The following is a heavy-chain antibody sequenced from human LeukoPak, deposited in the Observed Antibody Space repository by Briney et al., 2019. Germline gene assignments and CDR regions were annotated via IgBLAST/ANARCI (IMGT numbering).Heavy chain of an antibody. Sequence: ASVKVSCKASGYTFTGYYMHWVRQAPGQGLEWMGRINPNSGGTNYAQKFQGRVTMTRDTSISTAYMELSRLRSDDTAVYYCARDDSGSNNFDYWGQGILVTVSS. CDR2: INPNSGGT. CDR3: ARDDSGSNNFDY. V-gene: IGHV1-2*06. CDR1: GYTFTGYY. J-gene: IGHJ4*02. D-gene: IGHD1-26*01.